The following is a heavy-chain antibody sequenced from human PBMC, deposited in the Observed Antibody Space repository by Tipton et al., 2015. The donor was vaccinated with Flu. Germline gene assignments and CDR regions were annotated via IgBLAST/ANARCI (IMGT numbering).Heavy chain of an antibody. CDR3: AKDLGGCGGTVGSGS. Sequence: SLRLSCAASGFTFSTYDMSWVHQAPGRGLEWVSVISRRSTSTNYADSVKGRFTVSRDNSKNTLYLQMNSLRIEDTAVYYCAKDLGGCGGTVGSGSWGPGTL. D-gene: IGHD3-3*01. CDR1: GFTFSTYD. J-gene: IGHJ5*02. CDR2: ISRRSTST. V-gene: IGHV3-23*01.